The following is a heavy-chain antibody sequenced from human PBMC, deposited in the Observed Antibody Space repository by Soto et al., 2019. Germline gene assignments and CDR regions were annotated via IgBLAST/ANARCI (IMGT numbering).Heavy chain of an antibody. D-gene: IGHD3-22*01. CDR3: ARGGRDITTHFDF. V-gene: IGHV3-21*01. Sequence: EVQLVESGGGLVKPGGSLRLSCADSGFTFSYYSMTWVRQAPGKGLEWVSAISSNSAYIYYADSVKGRFTISRDNAKNSLYLQMNSLSAEDTAIYYCARGGRDITTHFDFWGQGTLVTVSS. CDR2: ISSNSAYI. CDR1: GFTFSYYS. J-gene: IGHJ4*02.